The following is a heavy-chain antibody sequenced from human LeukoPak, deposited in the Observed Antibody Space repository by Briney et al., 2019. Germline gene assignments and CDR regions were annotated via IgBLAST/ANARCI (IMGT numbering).Heavy chain of an antibody. CDR1: GGSISSYY. V-gene: IGHV4-59*01. D-gene: IGHD2-15*01. CDR2: IYYSGST. Sequence: PSETPSLTCTVSGGSISSYYWSWIRQPPGKGLEWIGYIYYSGSTNYNPSLKSRVTISVDTSKNQFSLKLSSVTAADTAVYYCAREGSGPWAFDIWGQGTMVTVSS. J-gene: IGHJ3*02. CDR3: AREGSGPWAFDI.